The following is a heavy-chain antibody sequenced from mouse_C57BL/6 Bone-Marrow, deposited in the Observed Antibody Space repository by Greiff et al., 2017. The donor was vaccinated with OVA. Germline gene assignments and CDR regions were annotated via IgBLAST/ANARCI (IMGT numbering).Heavy chain of an antibody. D-gene: IGHD2-2*01. CDR3: ARYGYYGYDGFAY. CDR2: IDPSDSYT. Sequence: VQLQQPGAELVMPGASVKLSCKASGYTFTSYWMHWVKQRPGQGLEWIGEIDPSDSYTNYNQKFKGQSTLTVDKSSSTAYMQLSSLTSEDSAVYSCARYGYYGYDGFAYWGQGTLVTVSA. J-gene: IGHJ3*01. V-gene: IGHV1-69*01. CDR1: GYTFTSYW.